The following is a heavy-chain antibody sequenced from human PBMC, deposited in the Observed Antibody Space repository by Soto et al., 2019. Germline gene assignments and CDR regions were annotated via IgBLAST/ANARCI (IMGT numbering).Heavy chain of an antibody. J-gene: IGHJ5*02. CDR1: GGSISSYD. CDR3: ARWRGYSSGWVYNWFDP. CDR2: IYYSGST. D-gene: IGHD6-19*01. V-gene: IGHV4-59*05. Sequence: SETLSLTCTVSGGSISSYDWSWMRQPPGKGLEWIGSIYYSGSTYYNPSLKSRVTISVDTSKNQFSLKLSSVTAADTAVYYCARWRGYSSGWVYNWFDPWGQGTLVTVSS.